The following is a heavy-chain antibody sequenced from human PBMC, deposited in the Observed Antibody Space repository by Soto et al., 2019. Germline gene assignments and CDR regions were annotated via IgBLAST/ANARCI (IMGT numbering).Heavy chain of an antibody. Sequence: GGSLRLSCAASGFTVSSNYMSWVRQAPGKGLEWVSVIYSGGSTYYADSVKGRFTISRDNSKNTLYLQMNSLRAEDTAVYYCARDMSSSWYSWFDPWGQGTLVTVSS. D-gene: IGHD6-13*01. V-gene: IGHV3-53*01. CDR3: ARDMSSSWYSWFDP. J-gene: IGHJ5*02. CDR1: GFTVSSNY. CDR2: IYSGGST.